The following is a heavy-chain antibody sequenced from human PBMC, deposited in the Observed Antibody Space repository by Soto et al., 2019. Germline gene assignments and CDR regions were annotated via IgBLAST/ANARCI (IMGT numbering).Heavy chain of an antibody. CDR3: TIGSWSGEVFDS. Sequence: QVQLVQSGAEVKKPGSSVKVSCKDSGGTFSTYSMFWVRQAPGQGLEWMGRIIPMLGIRNYAQRFQDRVTITADNTTATAHMKLSSLRSEDTALYYCTIGSWSGEVFDSRRQGTMVTVS. D-gene: IGHD2-21*01. CDR2: IIPMLGIR. V-gene: IGHV1-69*02. J-gene: IGHJ3*02. CDR1: GGTFSTYS.